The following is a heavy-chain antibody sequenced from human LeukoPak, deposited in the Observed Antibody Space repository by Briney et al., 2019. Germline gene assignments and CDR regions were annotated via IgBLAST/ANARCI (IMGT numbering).Heavy chain of an antibody. J-gene: IGHJ4*02. CDR2: MNPNSGNT. CDR1: GYTFTSYD. V-gene: IGHV1-8*03. CDR3: ARGRTADIVVVPAAIPEELDY. D-gene: IGHD2-2*02. Sequence: AASVTVSCKASGYTFTSYDINWVRQAPGQGLEWMGWMNPNSGNTGYAQKFQGRVTITRNTSISTAYMELSSLRSEDTAVYYCARGRTADIVVVPAAIPEELDYWGQGTLVTVSS.